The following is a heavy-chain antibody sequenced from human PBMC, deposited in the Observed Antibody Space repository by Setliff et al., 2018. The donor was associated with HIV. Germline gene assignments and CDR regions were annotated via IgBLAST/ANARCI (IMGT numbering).Heavy chain of an antibody. Sequence: SETLSLTCTVSGGSISSGSYYWNWIRQPAGKGLEWIGHMYTSGSTNYNPSLRSRGTISLDTSKNQFSLKLSSVTAADTAVYYCARVYYYGSPHMDVWGKGTTVTVSS. CDR1: GGSISSGSYY. D-gene: IGHD3-10*01. J-gene: IGHJ6*03. CDR3: ARVYYYGSPHMDV. CDR2: MYTSGST. V-gene: IGHV4-61*09.